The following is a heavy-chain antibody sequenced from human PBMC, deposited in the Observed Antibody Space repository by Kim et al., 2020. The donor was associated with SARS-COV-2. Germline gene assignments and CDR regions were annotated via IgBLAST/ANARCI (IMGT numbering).Heavy chain of an antibody. J-gene: IGHJ6*03. D-gene: IGHD3-10*01. Sequence: SETLSLTCAVYGGSFSGYYWSWIRQPPGKGLEWIGEINHSGSTNYNPSLKSRVTISVDTSKNQFSLKLSSVTAADTALYYWARASRKYYYGSGSKSPTSDYYYMNVWGRGSTVTVS. CDR2: INHSGST. CDR1: GGSFSGYY. V-gene: IGHV4-34*01. CDR3: ARASRKYYYGSGSKSPTSDYYYMNV.